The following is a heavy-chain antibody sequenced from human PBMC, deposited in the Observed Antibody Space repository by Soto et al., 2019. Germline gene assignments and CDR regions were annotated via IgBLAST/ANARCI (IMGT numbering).Heavy chain of an antibody. D-gene: IGHD2-21*02. J-gene: IGHJ4*02. CDR3: AREVPGGNSWLDY. Sequence: SVKGSFRTDDFTFSSYCLSWVRQAPGQGLEWMGWIAANNVDTNYAQKLQGRVTMSTDTSTSTAYMELRSLRSDDTAVYYCAREVPGGNSWLDYWVQGTLVPVSS. V-gene: IGHV1-18*01. CDR1: DFTFSSYC. CDR2: IAANNVDT.